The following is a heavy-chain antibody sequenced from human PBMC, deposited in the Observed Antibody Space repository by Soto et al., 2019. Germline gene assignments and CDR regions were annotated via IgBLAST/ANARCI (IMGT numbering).Heavy chain of an antibody. D-gene: IGHD4-17*01. CDR3: ARTTAVPNTLRSRYFFDY. J-gene: IGHJ4*02. CDR1: GGSVSNKTYY. V-gene: IGHV4-61*01. CDR2: VYYSGTT. Sequence: SETLPLTCSVSGGSVSNKTYYWSWIRQPPGKRLEWIGYVYYSGTTNYNPSLKSRVTISVDLSKNQFSLRLSSVTTADTALYYCARTTAVPNTLRSRYFFDYWGQGTLVTVSS.